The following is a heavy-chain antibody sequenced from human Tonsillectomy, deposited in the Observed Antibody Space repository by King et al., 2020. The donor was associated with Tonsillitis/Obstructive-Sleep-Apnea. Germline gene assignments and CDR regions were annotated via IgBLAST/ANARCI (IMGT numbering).Heavy chain of an antibody. CDR1: GGSISSSSYY. J-gene: IGHJ6*02. D-gene: IGHD3-3*01. CDR2: IYYSWST. Sequence: QLQESGPGLVKPSETLSLTCTVSGGSISSSSYYWGWIRQPPGKGLEWIGSIYYSWSTYYNPSLKIRVPISVDTSKNEFSLNLSSVTAADTAVYYCSRQDDFWSGYELDYYGMDVWGQGTKVTVSS. CDR3: SRQDDFWSGYELDYYGMDV. V-gene: IGHV4-39*01.